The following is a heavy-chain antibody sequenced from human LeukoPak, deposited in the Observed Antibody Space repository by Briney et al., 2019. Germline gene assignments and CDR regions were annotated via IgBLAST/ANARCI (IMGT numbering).Heavy chain of an antibody. CDR3: ARFVTGDGAFDI. Sequence: SETLSLTCTVSGGSISSSSYYWGWIRQPPWKGLEWIGSIYYSGNTYYNPSLRGRVTISVDTSKNQFSLRLSSVTAADTAVYYCARFVTGDGAFDIWGQGTTVTVSS. D-gene: IGHD7-27*01. CDR1: GGSISSSSYY. CDR2: IYYSGNT. J-gene: IGHJ3*02. V-gene: IGHV4-39*01.